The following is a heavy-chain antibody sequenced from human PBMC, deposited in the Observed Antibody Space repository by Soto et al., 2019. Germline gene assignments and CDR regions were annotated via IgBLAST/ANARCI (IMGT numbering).Heavy chain of an antibody. CDR3: ARDPTDSGGYSDS. Sequence: GGSRRRSWEAAGFNFRSYGIHWVRQAPGKGLEWVAIIWNDGSNEYYADSVKGRFTISRDNSKNTVYLQVSKLRAEDTAVYFCARDPTDSGGYSDSWGQGTLVTVSS. CDR1: GFNFRSYG. J-gene: IGHJ4*02. D-gene: IGHD3-22*01. V-gene: IGHV3-33*01. CDR2: IWNDGSNE.